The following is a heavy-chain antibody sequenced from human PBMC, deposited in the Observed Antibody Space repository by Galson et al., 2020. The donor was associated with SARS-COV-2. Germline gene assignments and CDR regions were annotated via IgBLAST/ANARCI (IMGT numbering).Heavy chain of an antibody. CDR1: GFTFSSYG. J-gene: IGHJ4*02. V-gene: IGHV3-33*01. CDR3: ARDSSMVAHGVDY. D-gene: IGHD2-15*01. CDR2: IWSDGSYK. Sequence: GGSLRLSCAASGFTFSSYGMHWVRQAPGKGLEWVAVIWSDGSYKYDADSMKGRFTISRDNSKNTLSLQMNSLRAEDTALYYCARDSSMVAHGVDYWGQGTLVTVSS.